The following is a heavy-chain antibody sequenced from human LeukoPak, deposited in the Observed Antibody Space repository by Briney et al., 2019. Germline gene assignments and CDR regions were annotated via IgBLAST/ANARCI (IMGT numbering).Heavy chain of an antibody. V-gene: IGHV3-23*01. J-gene: IGHJ4*02. CDR1: GFTFSSYA. D-gene: IGHD3-10*01. CDR3: AEVTMVRGYYFDY. CDR2: ISGSGGST. Sequence: GGSLRLSCAASGFTFSSYAMSWVRQAPGKGLEWGSAISGSGGSTYYADSVKGRFTISRDNSKNTLYLQMNSLRAEDTAVYYCAEVTMVRGYYFDYWGQGTLVTVSS.